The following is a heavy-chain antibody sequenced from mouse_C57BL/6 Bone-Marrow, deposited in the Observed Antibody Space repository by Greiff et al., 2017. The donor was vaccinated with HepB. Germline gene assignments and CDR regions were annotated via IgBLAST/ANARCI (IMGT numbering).Heavy chain of an antibody. CDR2: IYPRSGNT. Sequence: VQLQQSGAELARPGASVKLSCKASGYTFTSYGISWVKQRTGQGLEWIGEIYPRSGNTYYNEKFKGKATLTAYKSSSTAYMELRSLTSEDSAVYFCARSLPFCYYAMDYWGQGTSVTVSS. D-gene: IGHD6-1*01. CDR3: ARSLPFCYYAMDY. CDR1: GYTFTSYG. J-gene: IGHJ4*01. V-gene: IGHV1-81*01.